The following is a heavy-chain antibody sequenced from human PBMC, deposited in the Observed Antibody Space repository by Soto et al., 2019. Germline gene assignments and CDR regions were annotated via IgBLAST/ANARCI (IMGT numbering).Heavy chain of an antibody. CDR2: IKPSGGGT. D-gene: IGHD3-3*01. V-gene: IGHV1-46*01. Sequence: ASVKVSCKASGYTFTNSYIHWVRQAPGQGLEWMGIIKPSGGGTSYTQKFQGRVNMNMDTSTSTVYMELSILRSEDMAVYYFARVWGQVKHYDFWSGYYDYWGQGTLVTVSS. J-gene: IGHJ4*02. CDR3: ARVWGQVKHYDFWSGYYDY. CDR1: GYTFTNSY.